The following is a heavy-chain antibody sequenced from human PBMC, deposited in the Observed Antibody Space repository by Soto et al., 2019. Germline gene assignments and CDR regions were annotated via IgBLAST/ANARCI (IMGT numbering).Heavy chain of an antibody. CDR3: ARSYYYDSTGYYRTFDY. CDR1: GIMFLQYA. J-gene: IGHJ4*02. CDR2: VGPSGAST. D-gene: IGHD3-22*01. V-gene: IGHV3-23*01. Sequence: HPRGSLRLSCAASGIMFLQYAIICVRLSPFKWLEWVSVVGPSGASTFYADSVRGRFTISRDNSENTLYLQMNSLRAADTALYFCARSYYYDSTGYYRTFDYWGPGTLVTVSS.